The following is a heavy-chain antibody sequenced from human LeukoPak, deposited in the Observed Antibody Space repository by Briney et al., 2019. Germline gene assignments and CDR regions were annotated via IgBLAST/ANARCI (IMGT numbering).Heavy chain of an antibody. CDR3: ARGVGYSGYDTRNFDY. CDR2: IYYSGST. CDR1: GGSISSGGYY. J-gene: IGHJ4*02. D-gene: IGHD5-12*01. V-gene: IGHV4-31*03. Sequence: PSETLSLTCTVSGGSISSGGYYWSWIRQHPGKGLEWIGYIYYSGSTYYNPSLKSRVTISVDTSKNQFSLKLSSVTAADTAAYYCARGVGYSGYDTRNFDYWGQGTLVTVSS.